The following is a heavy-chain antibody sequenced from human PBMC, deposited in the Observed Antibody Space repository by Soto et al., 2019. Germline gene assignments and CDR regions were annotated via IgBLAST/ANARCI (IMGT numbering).Heavy chain of an antibody. V-gene: IGHV3-48*03. CDR2: ISSSGSTI. Sequence: EVQLVESGGGLVQPGGSLRLSCAASGFTFSSYEMNWVRQAPGEGLEWVSYISSSGSTIYYADSVKGRFTISRDNAKNSLYLQMNSLRAEDTAVYYCARDSQWLGLGFDPWGQGTLVTVSS. J-gene: IGHJ5*02. CDR1: GFTFSSYE. D-gene: IGHD6-19*01. CDR3: ARDSQWLGLGFDP.